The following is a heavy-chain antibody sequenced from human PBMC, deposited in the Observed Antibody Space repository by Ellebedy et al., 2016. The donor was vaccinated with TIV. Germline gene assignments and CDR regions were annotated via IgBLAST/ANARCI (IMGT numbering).Heavy chain of an antibody. V-gene: IGHV3-30*03. J-gene: IGHJ4*02. CDR1: GFTFSSYG. D-gene: IGHD3-22*01. CDR2: ISYDGSNK. CDR3: ARDRDYYDSSGSFDY. Sequence: GGSLRLXXAASGFTFSSYGMHWVRQAPGKGLEWVAVISYDGSNKYYADSVKGRFTISRDNAKNSLYLQMNSLRAEDTAVYYCARDRDYYDSSGSFDYWGQGTLVTVSS.